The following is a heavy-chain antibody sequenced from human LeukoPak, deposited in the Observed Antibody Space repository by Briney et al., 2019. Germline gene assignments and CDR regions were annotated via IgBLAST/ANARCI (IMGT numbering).Heavy chain of an antibody. CDR2: ISYSGNT. D-gene: IGHD3-10*01. CDR1: GGSLSSSSYY. Sequence: PSETLSLTSTVSGGSLSSSSYYWGWIRQPPGKGLEWIGSISYSGNTYYNPSLKSRVTISVDTSKNQFSLKLSSVTAADTAVYYCARQPPSVWFGELWYFDYWGQGTLVTVSS. CDR3: ARQPPSVWFGELWYFDY. J-gene: IGHJ4*02. V-gene: IGHV4-39*01.